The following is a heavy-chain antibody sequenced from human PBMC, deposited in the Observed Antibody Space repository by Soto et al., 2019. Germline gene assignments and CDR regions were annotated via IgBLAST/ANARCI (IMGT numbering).Heavy chain of an antibody. CDR2: INAANGDT. J-gene: IGHJ5*02. V-gene: IGHV1-3*01. CDR1: GYTFTSYG. Sequence: SVKVSCKASGYTFTSYGIHWVRQAPGQRLEWMGWINAANGDTKYSPKFQGRVTITRDTSASTAYMELSSLRSEDTAVYYCVRSHVSATGIDWFDPWGQGTLVTAPQ. D-gene: IGHD6-13*01. CDR3: VRSHVSATGIDWFDP.